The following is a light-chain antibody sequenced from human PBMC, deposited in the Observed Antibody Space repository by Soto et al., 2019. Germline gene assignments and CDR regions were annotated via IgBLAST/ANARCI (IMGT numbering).Light chain of an antibody. CDR3: QAWDSGRVV. J-gene: IGLJ3*02. CDR2: QDI. Sequence: SSELTQPPSVSVSPGQTASVTCSGDKLGDTYTYWYQKKPGQSPLLVIYQDIKRPSGIPERFSGSNSGNTVTLTISDTQAVDEADYYCQAWDSGRVVFGGGTKLTVL. CDR1: KLGDTY. V-gene: IGLV3-1*01.